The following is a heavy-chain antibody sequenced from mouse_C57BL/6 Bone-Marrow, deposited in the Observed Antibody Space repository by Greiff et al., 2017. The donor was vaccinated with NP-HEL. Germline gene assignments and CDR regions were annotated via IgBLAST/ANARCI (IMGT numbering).Heavy chain of an antibody. CDR2: IDPENGDT. CDR1: GFNIKDDY. V-gene: IGHV14-4*01. D-gene: IGHD2-4*01. Sequence: EVQLQQSGAELVRPGASVKLSCTASGFNIKDDYMHWVKQRPEQGLEWIGWIDPENGDTEYASKFQGKATITADTSSNTAYLHLSSLTSEDTAVYYCTMDDYDGYAMDYWGQGTSVTVSS. J-gene: IGHJ4*01. CDR3: TMDDYDGYAMDY.